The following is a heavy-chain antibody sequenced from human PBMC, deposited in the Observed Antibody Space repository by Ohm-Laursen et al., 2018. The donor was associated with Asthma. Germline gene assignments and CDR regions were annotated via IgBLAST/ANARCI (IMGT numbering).Heavy chain of an antibody. CDR1: GFTFDDYA. Sequence: SLRLSCTASGFTFDDYAMHWVRQAPGKGLEWVSGISWNSGSIGYADSVKGRFTISRDNAKNSLYLQMNSLRAEDTAVYYCANNWNLDYWGQGTLVTVSS. CDR3: ANNWNLDY. CDR2: ISWNSGSI. D-gene: IGHD1-20*01. J-gene: IGHJ4*02. V-gene: IGHV3-9*01.